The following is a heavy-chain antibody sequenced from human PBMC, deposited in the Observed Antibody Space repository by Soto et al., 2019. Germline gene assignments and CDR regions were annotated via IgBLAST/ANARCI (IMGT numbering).Heavy chain of an antibody. D-gene: IGHD2-8*01. V-gene: IGHV1-8*01. Sequence: QVQLVQSGAAVKKPGASVKVSCKASGYTFTSYDINWVRQATGQGLEWMGWMNPNSGNTGYAQKFQGRVTMTRNTSIGTAYMELSSLRSEDTAVYYCARGIVLMVYANNWFDPWGQGTLVTVSS. CDR1: GYTFTSYD. J-gene: IGHJ5*02. CDR3: ARGIVLMVYANNWFDP. CDR2: MNPNSGNT.